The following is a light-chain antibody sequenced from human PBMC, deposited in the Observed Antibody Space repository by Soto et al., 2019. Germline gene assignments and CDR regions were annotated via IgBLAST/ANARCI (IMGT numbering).Light chain of an antibody. CDR2: GAS. J-gene: IGKJ2*01. V-gene: IGKV3-20*01. Sequence: EIVLVQSTGTLSLSPGERATLSCRASQSVSYNYLAWYQQKPGQAPRLLIYGASNRATGVPDRFSGCGTGTDFSLTITRLEPEDFTMYYCQQYGVSPLMFTFGQGTKVGVK. CDR3: QQYGVSPLMFT. CDR1: QSVSYNY.